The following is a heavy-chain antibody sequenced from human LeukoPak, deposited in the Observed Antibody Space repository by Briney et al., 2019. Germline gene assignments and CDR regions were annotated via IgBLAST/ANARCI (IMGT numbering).Heavy chain of an antibody. D-gene: IGHD4-17*01. CDR1: GGSISSYS. Sequence: SETLSLTCTVSGGSISSYSWNWIRQPAGKGLEWIGRIYTSGSTKYSPSLKSRVTMSVDTSKNQFSLKLSSVTAADTAVYYCARVDYGDHHFDYWGQGTLVTVSS. CDR2: IYTSGST. V-gene: IGHV4-4*07. J-gene: IGHJ4*02. CDR3: ARVDYGDHHFDY.